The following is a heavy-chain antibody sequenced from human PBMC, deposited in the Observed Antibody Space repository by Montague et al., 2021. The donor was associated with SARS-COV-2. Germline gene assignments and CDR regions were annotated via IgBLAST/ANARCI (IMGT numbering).Heavy chain of an antibody. V-gene: IGHV2-70*11. CDR3: ARIYGGLLISHDALDI. D-gene: IGHD2/OR15-2a*01. Sequence: PALVKPTQTLTLTCTFSGFSLNTGGVSVSWIRQPPGKALEWLARIDWDDDKYYITSLKTRLTISKDTSKNQVVLTMTNMDPVDTATYYCARIYGGLLISHDALDIWGQGTMVTVSS. CDR2: IDWDDDK. J-gene: IGHJ3*02. CDR1: GFSLNTGGVS.